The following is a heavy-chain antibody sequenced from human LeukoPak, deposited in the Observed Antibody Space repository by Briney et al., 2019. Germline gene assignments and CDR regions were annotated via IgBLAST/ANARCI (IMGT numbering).Heavy chain of an antibody. Sequence: PGGSLRLSCAASGFTFSGYAMSWVRQAPGKGLEWVSAISGSGGSTYYADSVKGRFTISRDNSKNTLYLQMNTLRPEDTAIYYCAKDGHTTGWLNWFDPWGQGTLVTVSS. CDR2: ISGSGGST. V-gene: IGHV3-23*01. CDR1: GFTFSGYA. J-gene: IGHJ5*02. D-gene: IGHD2/OR15-2a*01. CDR3: AKDGHTTGWLNWFDP.